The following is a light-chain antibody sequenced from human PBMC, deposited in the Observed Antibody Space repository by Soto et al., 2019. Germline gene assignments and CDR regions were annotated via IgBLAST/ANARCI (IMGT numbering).Light chain of an antibody. J-gene: IGKJ4*01. Sequence: EIVLTQSPATLSLSPGERATLSCRASQSVSIYLAWYQHRPGQAPRLLIYDASNRATGIPARFIGSGSGTDFTLTISSLEPEDFAVYYCQHRYSWPLTFGGGPRVQLK. CDR2: DAS. CDR3: QHRYSWPLT. V-gene: IGKV3-11*01. CDR1: QSVSIY.